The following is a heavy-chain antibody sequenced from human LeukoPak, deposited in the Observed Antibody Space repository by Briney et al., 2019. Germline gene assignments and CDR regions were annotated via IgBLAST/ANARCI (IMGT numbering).Heavy chain of an antibody. CDR2: INPNNGDT. Sequence: ASVKVSCKTSGYTFIDYYIHWVRQAPGQGLEWVGWINPNNGDTTYTEKFQGRITVTRDTSTSTVYMELSSLRSEDTAVYYCARGPSYYYDSSGRPGDYWGQGTLVTVSS. D-gene: IGHD3-22*01. J-gene: IGHJ4*02. CDR3: ARGPSYYYDSSGRPGDY. V-gene: IGHV1-2*02. CDR1: GYTFIDYY.